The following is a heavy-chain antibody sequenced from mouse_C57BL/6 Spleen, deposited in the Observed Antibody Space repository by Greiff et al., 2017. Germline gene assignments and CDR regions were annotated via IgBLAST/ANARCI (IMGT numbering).Heavy chain of an antibody. D-gene: IGHD2-4*01. Sequence: EVKLQESGPELVKPGASVKIPCKASGYTFTDYNMDWVKQSHGKSLEWIGDINPNNGGTIYNQKFKGKATLTVDKSSSTAYMELRSLTSEDTAVYYCARRGGYYDYGAWFAYWGQGTLVTVSA. CDR1: GYTFTDYN. CDR2: INPNNGGT. J-gene: IGHJ3*01. V-gene: IGHV1-18*01. CDR3: ARRGGYYDYGAWFAY.